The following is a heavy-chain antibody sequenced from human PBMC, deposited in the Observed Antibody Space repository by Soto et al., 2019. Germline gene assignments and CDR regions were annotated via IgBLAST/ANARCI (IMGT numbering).Heavy chain of an antibody. CDR2: IYHSGST. D-gene: IGHD5-18*01. V-gene: IGHV4-38-2*02. CDR3: ARDSYMKKGYSYGQPFDY. J-gene: IGHJ4*02. Sequence: PSETLSLTCAVSGYSISSGYYWGWIRQPPGKGLEWIGSIYHSGSTYYNPSLKSRVTISVDTSKNRFSLKLSSVTAADTAVYYCARDSYMKKGYSYGQPFDYWGQGTLVTVSS. CDR1: GYSISSGYY.